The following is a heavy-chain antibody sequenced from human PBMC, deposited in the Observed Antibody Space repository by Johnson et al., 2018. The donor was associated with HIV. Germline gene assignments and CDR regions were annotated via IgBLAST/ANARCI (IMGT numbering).Heavy chain of an antibody. J-gene: IGHJ3*02. V-gene: IGHV3-30*04. Sequence: QVQLVESGGGVVQPGRSLRLSCAASGFTFSSYAMYWVRQAPGKGLEWVAVISYDGSNKYYADSVKGRFTISRDNSKNTLYLQMNSLRAEDTAVYYCARDTWDAFDIWGQGTIVTVSS. CDR3: ARDTWDAFDI. CDR2: ISYDGSNK. CDR1: GFTFSSYA.